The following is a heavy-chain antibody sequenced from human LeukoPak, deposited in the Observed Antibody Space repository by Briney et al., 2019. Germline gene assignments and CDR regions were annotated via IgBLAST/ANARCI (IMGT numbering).Heavy chain of an antibody. D-gene: IGHD2-2*01. CDR3: AKGHPAVKYYLYMDV. CDR1: GFTFNTYG. CDR2: IRYDGSTK. Sequence: PGGSLRLSCAASGFTFNTYGMHWVRQAPGKGLEWVAFIRYDGSTKYHADSVKGRFTISRDNSKNTLYLQMNSLRGEDTAVYYCAKGHPAVKYYLYMDVWGKGTTVTVSS. V-gene: IGHV3-30*02. J-gene: IGHJ6*03.